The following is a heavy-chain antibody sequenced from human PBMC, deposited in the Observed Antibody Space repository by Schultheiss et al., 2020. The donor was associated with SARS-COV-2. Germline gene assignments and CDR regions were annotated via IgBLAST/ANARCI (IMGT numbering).Heavy chain of an antibody. Sequence: GGSLRLSCAASGLTFSSYAMSWVRQAPGKGLEYVSAISSNGGSTYYADSVKGRFTISRDNSKNTLYLQMSSLRAEDTAVYYCVKDSNYYDSSGYYYGSVGDYWGQGTLVTVSS. D-gene: IGHD3-22*01. J-gene: IGHJ4*02. CDR3: VKDSNYYDSSGYYYGSVGDY. CDR1: GLTFSSYA. CDR2: ISSNGGST. V-gene: IGHV3-64D*09.